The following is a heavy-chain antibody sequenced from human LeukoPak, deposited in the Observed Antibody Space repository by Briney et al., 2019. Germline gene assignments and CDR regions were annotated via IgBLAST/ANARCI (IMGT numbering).Heavy chain of an antibody. D-gene: IGHD3-10*01. V-gene: IGHV1-46*01. CDR3: ARGGPAMVRPPLPFDY. J-gene: IGHJ4*02. CDR1: GYTFTSYY. Sequence: GASVKVSCKASGYTFTSYYMHWVRQAPGQGLEWMGIINPSGGSTSYAQKFQGRVTMTRDTSTSTVYMELSSLRSEDTAVYYCARGGPAMVRPPLPFDYWGQGTLVTVSS. CDR2: INPSGGST.